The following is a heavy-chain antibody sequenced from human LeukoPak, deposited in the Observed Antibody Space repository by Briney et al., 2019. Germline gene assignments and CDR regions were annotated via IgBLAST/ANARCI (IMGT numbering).Heavy chain of an antibody. CDR1: GYTFTAY. D-gene: IGHD2-21*01. J-gene: IGHJ3*02. Sequence: GASVKVSCKASGYTFTAYMHWVRQAPGQGLEWMGWINPSSGGTNYAQNFQGRVTMTRDTSISTAYMELSGLTSDDTAVYYCARGWRSGAFDIWGQGTMVTVSS. CDR3: ARGWRSGAFDI. V-gene: IGHV1-2*02. CDR2: INPSSGGT.